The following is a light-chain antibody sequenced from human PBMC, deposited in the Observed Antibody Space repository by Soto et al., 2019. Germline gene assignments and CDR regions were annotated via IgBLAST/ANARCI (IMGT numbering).Light chain of an antibody. J-gene: IGKJ5*01. CDR1: QSVSNQ. CDR3: QKRSNWPIT. CDR2: GAS. V-gene: IGKV3-11*01. Sequence: EIVLTQSPATLSVSPGARATLSCRASQSVSNQIAWYQQRPGQAPRLLVFGASLRATGIPVRFSGSGSGTNFTLTISSLEPEDFAVYYCQKRSNWPITCGQGTRLAIK.